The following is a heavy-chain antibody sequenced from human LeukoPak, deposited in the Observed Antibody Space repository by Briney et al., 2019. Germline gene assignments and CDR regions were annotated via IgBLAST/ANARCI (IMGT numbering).Heavy chain of an antibody. D-gene: IGHD1-26*01. CDR1: GYTFTSYY. V-gene: IGHV1-46*01. Sequence: GASVKVSCKASGYTFTSYYMHWVRQAPGQGLEWMGIINPSGGSTSYAQKFQGRVTMTRDTSTSTVYMELSSLRSEDTAVYYCARDRGTWELLFRWFDPWGQGTLVTVSS. J-gene: IGHJ5*02. CDR2: INPSGGST. CDR3: ARDRGTWELLFRWFDP.